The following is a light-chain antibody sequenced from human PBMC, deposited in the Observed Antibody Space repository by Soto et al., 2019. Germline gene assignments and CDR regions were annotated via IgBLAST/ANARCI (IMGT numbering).Light chain of an antibody. J-gene: IGLJ1*01. CDR2: GTR. Sequence: QSVLTQPPSVSGAPGQRVTISCTGSSSNIGAGFDVHWYQQLPGTAPQLLIFGTRNRPSGVPDRFSGSKSGTSASLAITGLQAEDEAHYYCQSYDSSLSGPYVFGNGTKVTVL. CDR3: QSYDSSLSGPYV. V-gene: IGLV1-40*01. CDR1: SSNIGAGFD.